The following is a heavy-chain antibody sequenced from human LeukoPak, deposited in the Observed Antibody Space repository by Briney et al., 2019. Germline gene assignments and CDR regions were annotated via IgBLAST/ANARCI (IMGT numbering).Heavy chain of an antibody. CDR1: GYTFTRYG. CDR3: ARDLVVRGLRPNWFDP. D-gene: IGHD3-10*01. Sequence: GVSVKVSCKSSGYTFTRYGISWVRQAPGQRLEWTGWISANNGNTNYAQKLQGRVTMTTDTSTSTAYMELRSLRSDDTAVYYCARDLVVRGLRPNWFDPWGQGTLVTVSS. V-gene: IGHV1-18*01. CDR2: ISANNGNT. J-gene: IGHJ5*02.